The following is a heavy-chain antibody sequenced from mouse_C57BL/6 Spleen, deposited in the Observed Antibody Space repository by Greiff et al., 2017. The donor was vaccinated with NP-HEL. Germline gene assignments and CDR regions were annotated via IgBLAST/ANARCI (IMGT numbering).Heavy chain of an antibody. J-gene: IGHJ1*03. V-gene: IGHV1-50*01. D-gene: IGHD4-1*01. CDR3: ARSELGRYFDV. Sequence: QVQLQQPGAELVKPGASVKLSCKASGYTFTSYWMQWVKQRPGQGLEWIGEIDPSDSYTNYNQKFKGKATLTVDTSSSTAYMQLSSLTSEDSAVYYCARSELGRYFDVWGTGTTVTFSS. CDR1: GYTFTSYW. CDR2: IDPSDSYT.